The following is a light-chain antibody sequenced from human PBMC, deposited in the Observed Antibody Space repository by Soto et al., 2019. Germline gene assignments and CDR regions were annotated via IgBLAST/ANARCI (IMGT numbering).Light chain of an antibody. CDR1: QSVSST. CDR3: QQFNNWPRT. CDR2: DAS. Sequence: EIAMTQSPATLSVSPGERATLSCRASQSVSSTLAWYLQKPGQAPRLLIYDASTRTTGIPARFSGSGSGTEFTLTISSLQSEDFAVYYCQQFNNWPRTFGKGTKVEIK. V-gene: IGKV3-15*01. J-gene: IGKJ1*01.